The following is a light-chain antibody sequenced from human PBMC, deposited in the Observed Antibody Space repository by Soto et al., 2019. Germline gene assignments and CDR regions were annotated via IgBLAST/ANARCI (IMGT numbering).Light chain of an antibody. J-gene: IGKJ4*01. Sequence: DIEMTQSPSSLSASVGDRVTITCRASEAISDYLAWYQKKPGTPPKLIIYAASVLQSGVPSRFRGSGSGTDFSLTISSLQPEDVASYFCQKYYCAALTFGGGTKV. V-gene: IGKV1-27*01. CDR1: EAISDY. CDR3: QKYYCAALT. CDR2: AAS.